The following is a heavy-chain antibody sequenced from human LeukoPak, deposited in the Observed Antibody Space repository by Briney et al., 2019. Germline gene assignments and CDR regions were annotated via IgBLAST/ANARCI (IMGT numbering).Heavy chain of an antibody. V-gene: IGHV4-59*01. Sequence: SETLSLTCTVSGGSISSYYWSWIRQPPGKGLEWIGYIYYSGSTNYNPSLKSRVTISVDTSMNQFSLKLSSVTAADTAVYYCARDLSSGWYNYFDYWGQGTLVTVS. D-gene: IGHD6-19*01. CDR1: GGSISSYY. CDR2: IYYSGST. J-gene: IGHJ4*02. CDR3: ARDLSSGWYNYFDY.